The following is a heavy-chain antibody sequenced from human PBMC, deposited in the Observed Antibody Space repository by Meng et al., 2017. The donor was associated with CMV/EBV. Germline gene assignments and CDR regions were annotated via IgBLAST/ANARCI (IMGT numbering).Heavy chain of an antibody. CDR2: IYHRGST. D-gene: IGHD6-19*01. V-gene: IGHV4-38-2*02. J-gene: IGHJ5*02. CDR3: ARGSPTYLYRSGWYGYWFDP. Sequence: SETLSLTCTVSGYSISSGYYWGWIRQPPGKGREWIGSIYHRGSTYYNPSLKSRVTISVDTSKNQFSLKLSSVTAADTAVYYCARGSPTYLYRSGWYGYWFDPWGQGTLVTVSS. CDR1: GYSISSGYY.